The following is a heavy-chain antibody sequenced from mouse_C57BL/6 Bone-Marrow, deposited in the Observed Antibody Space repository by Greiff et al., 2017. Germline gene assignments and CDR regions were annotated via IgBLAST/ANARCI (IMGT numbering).Heavy chain of an antibody. CDR3: ARGGELGSFAY. Sequence: QVQLQQPGPELVKPGASVKLSCKASGYTFTSYWMHWVKQRPGQGLEWIGNITPSNGGTNYTEKFKSKATLTVDKSSINAYMQLSRLTSEDSAVYDCARGGELGSFAYWCQGTLVTVSA. CDR1: GYTFTSYW. J-gene: IGHJ3*01. V-gene: IGHV1-53*01. D-gene: IGHD4-1*01. CDR2: ITPSNGGT.